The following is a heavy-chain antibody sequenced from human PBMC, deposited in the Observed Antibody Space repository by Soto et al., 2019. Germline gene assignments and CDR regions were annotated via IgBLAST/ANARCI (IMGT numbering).Heavy chain of an antibody. Sequence: SETLSLTCTVSGGSISSSSYYWGWIRQPPGKGLEWIGSIYYSGSTSYNPSLKSRVNISVDTSKNQFSLKLISVTAADTAVYYCARIPAGERVLNFDYWGQGTLVTVSS. D-gene: IGHD6-13*01. V-gene: IGHV4-39*07. J-gene: IGHJ4*02. CDR3: ARIPAGERVLNFDY. CDR1: GGSISSSSYY. CDR2: IYYSGST.